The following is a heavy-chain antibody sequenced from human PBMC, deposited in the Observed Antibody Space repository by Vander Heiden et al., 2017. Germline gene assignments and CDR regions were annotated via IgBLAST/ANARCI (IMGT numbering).Heavy chain of an antibody. CDR2: IWYDGSNK. J-gene: IGHJ4*02. CDR3: AAMYSSGWYPFDY. D-gene: IGHD6-19*01. CDR1: GFTFSSSG. V-gene: IGHV3-33*01. Sequence: QVQLVESGGGVVQPGRSLRLSCAASGFTFSSSGMHWVRQAPGKGLEWVAVIWYDGSNKYYADSVKGRFTISRDNSKNTLYLQMNSLRAEDTAVYYCAAMYSSGWYPFDYWGQGTLVTVSS.